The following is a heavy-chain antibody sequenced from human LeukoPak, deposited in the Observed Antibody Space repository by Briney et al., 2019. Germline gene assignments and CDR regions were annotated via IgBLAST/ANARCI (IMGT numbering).Heavy chain of an antibody. CDR1: GGSINSGGYY. D-gene: IGHD3-9*01. J-gene: IGHJ4*02. CDR2: IYYSGST. CDR3: AREQDLTGYLTFDY. V-gene: IGHV4-31*03. Sequence: SETLSLTCTVSGGSINSGGYYWSWIRQHPGKGLEWIGYIYYSGSTYYNPSLKSRVTISVDTSKNQFSLKLSSVTAADTAVYYCAREQDLTGYLTFDYWGQGTLVTVSS.